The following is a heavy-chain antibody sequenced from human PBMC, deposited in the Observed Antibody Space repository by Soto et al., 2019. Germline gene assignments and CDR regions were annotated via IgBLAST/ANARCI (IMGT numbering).Heavy chain of an antibody. CDR1: GYTFTSYG. J-gene: IGHJ6*02. D-gene: IGHD2-15*01. Sequence: ASVKVSCKASGYTFTSYGISWVRQAPGQGLEWMGWISAYNGNTNYAQKLQGRVTMTTDTSTRTAYMELRSLRSDDTAVYYCARGTRLKWWYPRAPGTITGYYYGMDVWGQGTTVTVSS. V-gene: IGHV1-18*04. CDR3: ARGTRLKWWYPRAPGTITGYYYGMDV. CDR2: ISAYNGNT.